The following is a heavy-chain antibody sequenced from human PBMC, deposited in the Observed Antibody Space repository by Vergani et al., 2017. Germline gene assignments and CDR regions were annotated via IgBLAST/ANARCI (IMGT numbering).Heavy chain of an antibody. Sequence: QVQLQESGPGLVKPSQTLSLTCTVSGGSISSGDYYWSWSRQPPGKGLGWIGDIYYSGSTYYNPSLKSRVTISVDTSKNHFSLKLSSVTAADTAVYYCARDGDPPTNWFDPWGQGTLVTVSS. V-gene: IGHV4-30-4*01. CDR1: GGSISSGDYY. D-gene: IGHD2-21*02. J-gene: IGHJ5*02. CDR3: ARDGDPPTNWFDP. CDR2: IYYSGST.